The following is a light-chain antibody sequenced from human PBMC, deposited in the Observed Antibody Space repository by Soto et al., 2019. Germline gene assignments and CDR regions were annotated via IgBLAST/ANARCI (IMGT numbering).Light chain of an antibody. V-gene: IGLV2-23*02. Sequence: QSALTQHASVSGSPGQSITISCTGTSNDIGGHNHVSWYQQHPGNSPKLIIYEVTERPSGVSNRFSASKSGTTASLTISGLQAEDEADYYCCSYAGIITWVCGGGTKVTVL. CDR2: EVT. J-gene: IGLJ3*02. CDR1: SNDIGGHNH. CDR3: CSYAGIITWV.